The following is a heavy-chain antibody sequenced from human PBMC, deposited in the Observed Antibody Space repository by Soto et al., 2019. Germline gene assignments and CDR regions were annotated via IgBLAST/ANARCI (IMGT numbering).Heavy chain of an antibody. CDR2: LDYNGAT. Sequence: QLQLQESGPGLVKPSETQSLTCSVSGGSSSSTSYHWVWIRQPPGKGLEWIGSLDYNGATFYNPSLKSRVIISADTAKNQFSLEVNSVTAADTALYYCARNYYDGSGLCYWGQGTLVTFSS. CDR3: ARNYYDGSGLCY. D-gene: IGHD3-22*01. CDR1: GGSSSSTSYH. V-gene: IGHV4-39*01. J-gene: IGHJ4*02.